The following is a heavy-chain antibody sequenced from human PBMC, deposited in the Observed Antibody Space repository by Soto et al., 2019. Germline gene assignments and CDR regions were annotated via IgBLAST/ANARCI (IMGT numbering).Heavy chain of an antibody. Sequence: SETLSLTCTVSGGSISSGGYYWSWIRQHPGKGLEWIGYIYYSGSTYYNPSLKSRGTISVDTSKNQFSLKLSSVTAADTAVYYCARVLKWELTSRRWFDPWGQGTLVTVSS. J-gene: IGHJ5*02. CDR1: GGSISSGGYY. CDR2: IYYSGST. CDR3: ARVLKWELTSRRWFDP. D-gene: IGHD1-26*01. V-gene: IGHV4-31*03.